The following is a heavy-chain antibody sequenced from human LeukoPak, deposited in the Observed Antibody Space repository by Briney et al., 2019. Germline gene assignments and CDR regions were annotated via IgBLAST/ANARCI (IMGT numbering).Heavy chain of an antibody. V-gene: IGHV4-38-2*02. CDR3: ARVGLKADYTLAFDY. CDR1: GGSISSGYY. CDR2: IYHSGST. Sequence: SETLSLTCTVSGGSISSGYYWGWIRQPPGKGLEWIGSIYHSGSTYYNPSLKSRVTISVDTSKNQFSLKLSSVTAADTAVYYCARVGLKADYTLAFDYWGQGTLVTVSS. D-gene: IGHD4-11*01. J-gene: IGHJ4*02.